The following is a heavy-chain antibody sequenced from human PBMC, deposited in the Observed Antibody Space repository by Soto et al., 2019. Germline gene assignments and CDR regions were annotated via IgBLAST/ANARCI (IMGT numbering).Heavy chain of an antibody. Sequence: ASVKVSCKASGYTFTSYGISWVRQAPGQGLEWMGWIRASNGNTNYARNVQDRVTMTTDTSTSTAYMELRSLRSDDTAVYYCARGDFGDVSFDYWGQGSQVTVSS. D-gene: IGHD3-10*01. V-gene: IGHV1-18*01. CDR2: IRASNGNT. J-gene: IGHJ4*02. CDR3: ARGDFGDVSFDY. CDR1: GYTFTSYG.